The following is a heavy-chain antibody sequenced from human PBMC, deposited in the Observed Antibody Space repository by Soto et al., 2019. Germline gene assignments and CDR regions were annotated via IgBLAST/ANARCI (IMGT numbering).Heavy chain of an antibody. CDR3: ARDRGYCSSSSCYRGYYYYYYGMDV. Sequence: ASVKVSCKASGYTFTSYGISWVRQAPGQGLEWMGWISAYNGNTNYAQKLQGRVTMTTDTSTSTAYMELRSLRSDDTAVYYCARDRGYCSSSSCYRGYYYYYYGMDVWGQGTTVTVSS. V-gene: IGHV1-18*01. CDR2: ISAYNGNT. D-gene: IGHD2-2*02. CDR1: GYTFTSYG. J-gene: IGHJ6*02.